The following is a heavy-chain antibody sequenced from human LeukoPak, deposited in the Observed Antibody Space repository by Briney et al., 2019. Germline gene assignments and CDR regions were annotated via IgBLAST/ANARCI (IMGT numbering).Heavy chain of an antibody. J-gene: IGHJ5*02. Sequence: PSETLSLTCTVSGGSISSYYWSWIRQPPGKGLEWIGEINHSGSTNYNPSLKSRVTISVDTSKNQFSLKLSSVTAADTAVYYCARYNWNDYWFDPWGQGTLVTVSS. CDR2: INHSGST. D-gene: IGHD1-1*01. V-gene: IGHV4-34*01. CDR3: ARYNWNDYWFDP. CDR1: GGSISSYY.